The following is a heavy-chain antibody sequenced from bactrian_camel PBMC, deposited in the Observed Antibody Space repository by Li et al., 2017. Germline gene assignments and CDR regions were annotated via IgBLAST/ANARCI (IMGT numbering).Heavy chain of an antibody. V-gene: IGHV3S31*01. Sequence: VQLVESGGGLVQPGGSLRLSCAASGFTFSSYAMSWVRQAPGKGLEWISAINSGGSSTYYTDSVKGRFTIARDNAKSTLYLQMNTLKPEDTAVYYCAAGGASVWPSFDGWGQGTQVTVSS. CDR1: GFTFSSYA. D-gene: IGHD2*01. J-gene: IGHJ4*01. CDR3: AAGGASVWPSFDG. CDR2: INSGGSST.